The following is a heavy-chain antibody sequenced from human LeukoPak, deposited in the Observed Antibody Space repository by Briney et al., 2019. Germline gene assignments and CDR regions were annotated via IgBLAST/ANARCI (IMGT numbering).Heavy chain of an antibody. Sequence: SVKVSRKASGGTFSSYGINWVRQAPGLGLEWMARIIPVVGILNYAQKFQGRVTITADNSTSTAYMELSSLRSDDTAVYYCARDGSYYFYNGMDVWGQGTTVTVSS. CDR1: GGTFSSYG. J-gene: IGHJ6*02. V-gene: IGHV1-69*04. D-gene: IGHD1-1*01. CDR3: ARDGSYYFYNGMDV. CDR2: IIPVVGIL.